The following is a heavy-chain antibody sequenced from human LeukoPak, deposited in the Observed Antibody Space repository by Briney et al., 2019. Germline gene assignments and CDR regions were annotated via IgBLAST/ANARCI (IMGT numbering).Heavy chain of an antibody. Sequence: GGSLRLSCVASGLTFSSYAMSWVRQAPGKGLEWVSGISGSGSSRDYADSVKGRFTISRDNSKNTLYLQMKSLRAEDTAVYYCAKERSSGFVGAFDVWGQGTMVTVSS. J-gene: IGHJ3*01. CDR2: ISGSGSSR. V-gene: IGHV3-23*01. D-gene: IGHD3-22*01. CDR3: AKERSSGFVGAFDV. CDR1: GLTFSSYA.